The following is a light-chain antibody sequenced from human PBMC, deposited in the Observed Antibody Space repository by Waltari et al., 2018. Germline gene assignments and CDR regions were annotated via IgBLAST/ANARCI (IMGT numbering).Light chain of an antibody. J-gene: IGKJ4*01. CDR2: AAS. CDR1: QSISSY. CDR3: QQSFSTPPT. Sequence: DIQMTQSTSTLSASVGDRVTVTCRASQSISSYLNWYQQKPGKAPKLLIYAASNLQSGVPSRFGGSGSGTDFTLTISSLQPEDFATYYCQQSFSTPPTFGGGTKVEIK. V-gene: IGKV1-39*01.